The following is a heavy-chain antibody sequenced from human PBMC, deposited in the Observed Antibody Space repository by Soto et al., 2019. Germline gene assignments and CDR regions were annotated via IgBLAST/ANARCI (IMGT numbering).Heavy chain of an antibody. V-gene: IGHV3-30*03. D-gene: IGHD4-4*01. Sequence: QVQLVESGGGVVQPGRSLRLSCAASGFTFTSYDMHWVRQAPGKGLEWMALILHDGSAEYYADSVKGRFTISRDNSKNTPYLQMNSLRAEDTAVYYCARSRDGYSFYFYYGMDGWGQGTTVTVSS. CDR3: ARSRDGYSFYFYYGMDG. J-gene: IGHJ6*02. CDR1: GFTFTSYD. CDR2: ILHDGSAE.